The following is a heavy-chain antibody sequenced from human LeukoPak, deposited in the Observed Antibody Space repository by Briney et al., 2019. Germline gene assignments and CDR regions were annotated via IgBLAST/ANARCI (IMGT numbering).Heavy chain of an antibody. V-gene: IGHV3-30*03. D-gene: IGHD3-9*01. Sequence: GGSLRLSCAASGFTFSSYGMHWVRQAPGKGLEWVAVISYDGSNKYYADSVKGRFTISRDNSKNTLYLQMNSLRAEDTAVYYCAGEPVLRFFDEYYHYYMDVWGKGTTVTVSS. CDR3: AGEPVLRFFDEYYHYYMDV. CDR2: ISYDGSNK. J-gene: IGHJ6*03. CDR1: GFTFSSYG.